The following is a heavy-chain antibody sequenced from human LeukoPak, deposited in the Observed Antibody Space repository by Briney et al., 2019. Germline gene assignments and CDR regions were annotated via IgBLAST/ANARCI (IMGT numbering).Heavy chain of an antibody. Sequence: SETLSLTCAVSGYSISSGYYWGWIRQPPGKGLEWIGSIYHSGSTYYNPSLKSRVTISVDTSKNQFSLKLSSVTAADTAVYYCATPYSGYDNHFDYWGQGTLVTVSS. CDR3: ATPYSGYDNHFDY. CDR1: GYSISSGYY. CDR2: IYHSGST. J-gene: IGHJ4*02. V-gene: IGHV4-38-2*01. D-gene: IGHD5-12*01.